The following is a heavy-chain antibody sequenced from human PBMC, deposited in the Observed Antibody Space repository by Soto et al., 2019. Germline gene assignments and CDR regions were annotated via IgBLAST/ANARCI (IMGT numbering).Heavy chain of an antibody. CDR3: ARVLNCSGGSCYSVFIGP. D-gene: IGHD2-15*01. J-gene: IGHJ5*02. CDR2: ISAYNGNT. V-gene: IGHV1-18*01. Sequence: GASVKVSCKASGYRFTGYGIRWVRQAPGQGLEWMGWISAYNGNTNYAQKLQGRVTMTTDTSTSTAYMELRSLRSDDTAVYYCARVLNCSGGSCYSVFIGPWGQGTLVTVSS. CDR1: GYRFTGYG.